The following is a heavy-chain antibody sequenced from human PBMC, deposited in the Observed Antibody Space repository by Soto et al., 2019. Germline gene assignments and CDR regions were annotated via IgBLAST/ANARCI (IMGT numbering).Heavy chain of an antibody. J-gene: IGHJ2*01. D-gene: IGHD4-4*01. V-gene: IGHV3-23*01. Sequence: EVQLLESGGGLVQPGGSLRLSCAASGFTFSSYAMYWVRQAPGKGLEWVSVISGSGGSTYYADSVKGRFTISRDNPKSTLYLQMNSLRAEDTAVYYCAKDESRRNRRYFDLWGRGTLVTVSS. CDR3: AKDESRRNRRYFDL. CDR2: ISGSGGST. CDR1: GFTFSSYA.